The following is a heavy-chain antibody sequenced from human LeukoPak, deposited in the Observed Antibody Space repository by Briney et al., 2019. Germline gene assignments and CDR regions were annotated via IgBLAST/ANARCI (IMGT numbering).Heavy chain of an antibody. CDR1: GYTFSSYA. CDR2: INAGNGNT. Sequence: ASVKVSCKASGYTFSSYAMHWVRQAPGQRLEWMGWINAGNGNTKFSHEFQGRVTITRDTSASTAYMELNSLRSGDMAVYYCAREGAYIGGSYPFDYWGQGTLVTVSS. CDR3: AREGAYIGGSYPFDY. D-gene: IGHD1-26*01. J-gene: IGHJ4*02. V-gene: IGHV1-3*03.